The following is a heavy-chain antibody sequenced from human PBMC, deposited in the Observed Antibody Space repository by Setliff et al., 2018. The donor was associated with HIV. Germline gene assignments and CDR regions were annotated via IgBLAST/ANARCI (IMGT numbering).Heavy chain of an antibody. CDR2: ISSTSSNI. CDR3: VKDEEYIGVVSATMNMPGYYHYYYMDV. Sequence: GGSLRLSCAASGFSFSSYGMNWVRQAPGKGLEWVSYISSTSSNIYYVDSVEGRFTISRDNADRSLYLQMNSLRAEDTAVYYCVKDEEYIGVVSATMNMPGYYHYYYMDVWGKGSTVTVSS. J-gene: IGHJ6*03. D-gene: IGHD2-2*01. V-gene: IGHV3-48*04. CDR1: GFSFSSYG.